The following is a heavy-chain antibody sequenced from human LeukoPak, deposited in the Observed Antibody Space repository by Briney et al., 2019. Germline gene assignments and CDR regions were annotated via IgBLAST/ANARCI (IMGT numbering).Heavy chain of an antibody. CDR2: INHSGST. V-gene: IGHV4-34*01. Sequence: PSETLSLTCAVYGGSFSGYYWSWIRQPPGKGLEWIGEINHSGSTNYNPSLKSRVTISVDTSKNQFSLKLSSVTAADTAVYYCAREGGAYSSSWQPYYYYGMDVWGQGTTVTVSS. J-gene: IGHJ6*02. D-gene: IGHD6-13*01. CDR3: AREGGAYSSSWQPYYYYGMDV. CDR1: GGSFSGYY.